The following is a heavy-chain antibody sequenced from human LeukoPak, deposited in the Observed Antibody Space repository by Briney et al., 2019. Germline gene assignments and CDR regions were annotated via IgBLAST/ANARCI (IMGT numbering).Heavy chain of an antibody. Sequence: GGSLRLSYAASGFTFSSYWMSWVRQAPGKGLEWVANIKQDGSEKYYVDSVKGRFTNSRDNAKNSLYLQMNSLRAEDTAVYYCARGQQWLVLSYFDYWGQGSLVTVSS. J-gene: IGHJ4*02. CDR3: ARGQQWLVLSYFDY. V-gene: IGHV3-7*01. CDR2: IKQDGSEK. D-gene: IGHD6-19*01. CDR1: GFTFSSYW.